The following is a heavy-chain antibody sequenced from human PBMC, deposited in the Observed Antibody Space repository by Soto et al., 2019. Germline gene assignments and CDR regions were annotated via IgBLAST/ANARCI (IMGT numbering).Heavy chain of an antibody. V-gene: IGHV3-23*01. CDR3: ARRGPNSSDY. CDR1: GFTFSNYA. CDR2: ISGDGKTA. Sequence: EVQLLESGGGLVQPGGSLRLSCAVSGFTFSNYALSWVRQAPGKGLECVASISGDGKTAYYTASVTGRFTISRDNPKNPLSLQMNRLEVEDPAVYFLARRGPNSSDYWGRGTLVPVPP. J-gene: IGHJ4*02.